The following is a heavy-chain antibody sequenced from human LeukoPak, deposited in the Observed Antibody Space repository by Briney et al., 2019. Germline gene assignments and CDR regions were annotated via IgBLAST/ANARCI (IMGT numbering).Heavy chain of an antibody. J-gene: IGHJ4*02. CDR1: GFTFSSYG. D-gene: IGHD1-26*01. Sequence: PGRSLRLSCAASGFTFSSYGMHWVRQAPGKGLEWVAVISYDGSNKYYADSVRGRFTISRDNSKNTLYLQMNSLRAEDTAVYYCAKEALGDWEHYLDYRRQGT. V-gene: IGHV3-30*18. CDR3: AKEALGDWEHYLDY. CDR2: ISYDGSNK.